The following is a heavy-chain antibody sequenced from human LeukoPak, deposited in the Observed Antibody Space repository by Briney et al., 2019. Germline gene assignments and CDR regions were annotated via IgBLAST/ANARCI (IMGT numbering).Heavy chain of an antibody. CDR2: ISWNSGSI. J-gene: IGHJ4*02. CDR1: GFTFDDHA. D-gene: IGHD3-22*01. V-gene: IGHV3-9*01. Sequence: GGSLRLSCAASGFTFDDHAMHWVRQAPGKGLEWVSGISWNSGSIGYADSVKGRFTISRDNAKNSLYLQMNSLRAEDTALYYCAKDMHYDSSGYYHTTFDYWGQGTLVTVSS. CDR3: AKDMHYDSSGYYHTTFDY.